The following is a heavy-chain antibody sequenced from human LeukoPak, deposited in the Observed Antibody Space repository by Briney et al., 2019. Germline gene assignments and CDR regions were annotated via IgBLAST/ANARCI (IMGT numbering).Heavy chain of an antibody. D-gene: IGHD3-22*01. CDR3: ARSKYYYDSSGGFDP. CDR2: IYYSGST. Sequence: SQTLSLTCTVSGGSLSSGDYYWGWLRQPPGRGLEWIGYIYYSGSTYYNPSLKSRVTISVDTSKNQFSLKLSSVTAADTAVYYCARSKYYYDSSGGFDPWGQGTLVTVSS. CDR1: GGSLSSGDYY. J-gene: IGHJ5*02. V-gene: IGHV4-30-4*01.